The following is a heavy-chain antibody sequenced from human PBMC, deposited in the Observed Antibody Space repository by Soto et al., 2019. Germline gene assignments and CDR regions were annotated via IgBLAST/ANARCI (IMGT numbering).Heavy chain of an antibody. Sequence: GGSLRLSCAASGFTVSSNYMSWVRQAPGKGLEWVSVIYSGGSTYYADSVKGQFTISRDNSKNTLYLQMNSLRAEDMAVYYCARDARGSGSYYYYYYGMDVWGQGTTVTVSS. J-gene: IGHJ6*02. D-gene: IGHD3-10*01. CDR3: ARDARGSGSYYYYYYGMDV. CDR1: GFTVSSNY. CDR2: IYSGGST. V-gene: IGHV3-53*01.